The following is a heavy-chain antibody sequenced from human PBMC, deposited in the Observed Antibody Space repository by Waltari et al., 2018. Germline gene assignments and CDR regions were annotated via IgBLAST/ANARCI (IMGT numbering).Heavy chain of an antibody. CDR3: VRDGYNAAAFDV. V-gene: IGHV5-10-1*03. Sequence: ELPLVQSGAEVKKPGESLRIPCPGFAFRLSDYWISWVRQVPGIGLEWMGGIDPADAYTNYNPSFQGHVIISADKSINTAYLQWSSLEASDSAMYYCVRDGYNAAAFDVWGQGTNVIVSS. CDR1: AFRLSDYW. CDR2: IDPADAYT. J-gene: IGHJ3*01. D-gene: IGHD5-12*01.